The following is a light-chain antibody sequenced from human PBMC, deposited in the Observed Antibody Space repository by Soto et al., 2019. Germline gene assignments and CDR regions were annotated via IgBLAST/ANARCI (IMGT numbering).Light chain of an antibody. CDR3: PQADTFPLT. V-gene: IGKV1-12*01. Sequence: DIQMTQSPSSVSASVGDRVTITCRASQGISSWVAWYQQKPGKAPNLLIYAASSLQSGVPSRFSGSASGTDFTLTISSLQPEDFATYYCPQADTFPLTFGGGTKVEI. J-gene: IGKJ4*01. CDR1: QGISSW. CDR2: AAS.